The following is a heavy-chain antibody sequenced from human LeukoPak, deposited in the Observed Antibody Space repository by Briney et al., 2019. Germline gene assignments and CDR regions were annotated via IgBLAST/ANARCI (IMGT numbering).Heavy chain of an antibody. Sequence: SVTVSCKASGGTFSSHTISWVRQAPEQGLEWMGRIIPLFGIVNYAQKFQDRVTITADKSTSTAYMEVSSLRSEDTAVYYCARIPSGDVDAAMVMYYHYDMDVWGQGTTVTVSS. V-gene: IGHV1-69*02. CDR3: ARIPSGDVDAAMVMYYHYDMDV. CDR2: IIPLFGIV. CDR1: GGTFSSHT. D-gene: IGHD5-18*01. J-gene: IGHJ6*02.